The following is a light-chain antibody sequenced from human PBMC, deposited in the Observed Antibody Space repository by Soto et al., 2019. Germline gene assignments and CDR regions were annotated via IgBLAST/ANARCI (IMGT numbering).Light chain of an antibody. CDR2: EVN. V-gene: IGLV2-14*01. J-gene: IGLJ1*01. CDR1: SSDVGASNY. CDR3: SSYTSTSTLAYV. Sequence: QSALTQPASVSASPGQSITISCTGTSSDVGASNYVSWYQQHPGKAPKLMIYEVNNRPTGVSNRFSGSKSGGTASLTISGLQAEDEADYYCSSYTSTSTLAYVFGTGTKLTVL.